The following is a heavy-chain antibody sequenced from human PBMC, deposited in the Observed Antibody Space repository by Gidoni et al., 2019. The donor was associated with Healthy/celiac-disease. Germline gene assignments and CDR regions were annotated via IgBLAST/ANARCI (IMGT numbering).Heavy chain of an antibody. V-gene: IGHV1-69-2*01. CDR2: VDPEDGET. Sequence: EVQLVQSGAEAEKTGATVKISCKVSGYTFTDYYMHWVQQAPGKGLEWMGLVDPEDGETIYAEKFQDRVTITADTSTDTAYMELSSLRSEDTAVYYCAASGSYYSPYWGQGTLVTVSS. CDR3: AASGSYYSPY. D-gene: IGHD3-10*01. CDR1: GYTFTDYY. J-gene: IGHJ4*02.